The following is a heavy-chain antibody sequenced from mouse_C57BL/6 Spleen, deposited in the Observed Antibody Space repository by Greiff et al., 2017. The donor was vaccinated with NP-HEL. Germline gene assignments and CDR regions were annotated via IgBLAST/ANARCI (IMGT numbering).Heavy chain of an antibody. D-gene: IGHD2-3*01. CDR1: GFTFTDYY. J-gene: IGHJ2*01. CDR2: IRNKANGYTT. CDR3: ARTYDGYLSYYFDY. Sequence: EVMLVESGGGLVQPGGSLSLSCAASGFTFTDYYMSWVRQPPGKALEWLGFIRNKANGYTTEYSASVKGRFTISRDNSQSILYLQMNALRAEDSATYYCARTYDGYLSYYFDYWGQGTTLTVSS. V-gene: IGHV7-3*01.